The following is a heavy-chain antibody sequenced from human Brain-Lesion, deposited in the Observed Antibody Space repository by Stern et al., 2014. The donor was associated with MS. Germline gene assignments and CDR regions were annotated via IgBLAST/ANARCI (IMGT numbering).Heavy chain of an antibody. Sequence: QVQLVQSGAEVKKPGSSVKVSCKASGGTFSSYAISWVRQAPGQGLEWMGGIIPNFGTATYAQKFQGRVTITADKSTSTAYMELSSLRSEDPAVYYCARHVSIAVAGPLGYWGQGTLVTVSS. CDR2: IIPNFGTA. D-gene: IGHD6-19*01. CDR3: ARHVSIAVAGPLGY. CDR1: GGTFSSYA. V-gene: IGHV1-69*06. J-gene: IGHJ4*02.